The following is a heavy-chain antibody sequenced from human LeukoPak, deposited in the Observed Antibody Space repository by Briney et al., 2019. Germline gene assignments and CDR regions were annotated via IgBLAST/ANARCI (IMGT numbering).Heavy chain of an antibody. CDR2: ISAYNGNT. J-gene: IGHJ4*02. D-gene: IGHD2-15*01. Sequence: ASVKVSCKASGYTFTSYGISWVRQAPGQGLEWMGWISAYNGNTNYAQKLQGRVTITADESTSTAYMELSSLRSEDTALYYCARAGEYCSGGSCYSGVYFDYWGQGTLVTVSS. V-gene: IGHV1-18*01. CDR3: ARAGEYCSGGSCYSGVYFDY. CDR1: GYTFTSYG.